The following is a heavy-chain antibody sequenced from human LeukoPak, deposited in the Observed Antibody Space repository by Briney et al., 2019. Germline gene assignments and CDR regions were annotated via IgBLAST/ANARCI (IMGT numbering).Heavy chain of an antibody. CDR1: GGSISSSSYY. D-gene: IGHD2-8*01. CDR2: IYYSGST. CDR3: ARPGRMGAVYYGMDV. J-gene: IGHJ6*02. V-gene: IGHV4-39*01. Sequence: SETLSLTCTVSGGSISSSSYYWGWIRQPPGKGLEWIGSIYYSGSTYYNPFLKSRVTISVDTSKNQFSLKLSSVTAADTAVYYCARPGRMGAVYYGMDVWGQGTTVTVSS.